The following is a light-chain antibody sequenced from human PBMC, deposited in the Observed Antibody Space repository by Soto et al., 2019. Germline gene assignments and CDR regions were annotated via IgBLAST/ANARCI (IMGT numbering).Light chain of an antibody. Sequence: QSALTQPASVSGSPGQSITISCTGTSSDVGGYDYVSWYQLHPGKAPKLMVFEVNNRPSGVSYRFSGSKSGNTASLTISGLHAEDEADYFCSSYSISTAYLFGTGTKVTGL. V-gene: IGLV2-14*01. J-gene: IGLJ1*01. CDR1: SSDVGGYDY. CDR2: EVN. CDR3: SSYSISTAYL.